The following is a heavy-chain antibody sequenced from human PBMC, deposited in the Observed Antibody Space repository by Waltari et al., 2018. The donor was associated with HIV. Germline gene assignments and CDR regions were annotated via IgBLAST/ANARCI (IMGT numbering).Heavy chain of an antibody. Sequence: QVQLQESGPGLVKPSQTLSLTCTVSGDSINRGGYYWAWIRQHPGKGLEWIGFAYYRGSTFFNPSFKSRATISGDTSKNQFSLELTSLTAADTAVYYCARVGYYYFDLWGRGTLVTVSS. CDR1: GDSINRGGYY. CDR3: ARVGYYYFDL. D-gene: IGHD2-15*01. V-gene: IGHV4-31*03. J-gene: IGHJ2*01. CDR2: AYYRGST.